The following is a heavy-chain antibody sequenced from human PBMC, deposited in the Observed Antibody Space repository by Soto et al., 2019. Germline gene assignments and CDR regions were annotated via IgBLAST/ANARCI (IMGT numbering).Heavy chain of an antibody. J-gene: IGHJ5*02. CDR3: VKPADEDYGGYNNWFDP. CDR2: ISSNGGST. V-gene: IGHV3-64D*08. CDR1: GFTFSSYA. Sequence: GGSLRLSCSASGFTFSSYAMHWVRQAPGKGLEYVSAISSNGGSTYYADSVKGRFTISRDNSKNTLYLQMSSLRAEDTAVYYCVKPADEDYGGYNNWFDPWGQGTLVTVSS. D-gene: IGHD4-17*01.